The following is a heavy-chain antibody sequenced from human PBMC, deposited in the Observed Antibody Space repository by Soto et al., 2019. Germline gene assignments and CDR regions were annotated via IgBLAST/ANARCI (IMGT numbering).Heavy chain of an antibody. CDR2: IWYDGSNK. CDR3: ARDIVVVAATEYYYGMDV. Sequence: QVQLVESGGGVVQPGRSLRLSCAASGFTFSSYGMHWVRQAPGKGPEWVAVIWYDGSNKYYADSVKGRFTISRDNSKNTLYLQMNSLRAEDTAVYYCARDIVVVAATEYYYGMDVWGQGTTVTVSS. D-gene: IGHD2-15*01. CDR1: GFTFSSYG. J-gene: IGHJ6*02. V-gene: IGHV3-33*01.